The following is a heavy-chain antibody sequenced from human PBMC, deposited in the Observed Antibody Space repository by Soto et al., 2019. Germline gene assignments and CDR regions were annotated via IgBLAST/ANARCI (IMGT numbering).Heavy chain of an antibody. CDR3: ARHFIAAAPKSHFDY. D-gene: IGHD6-6*01. J-gene: IGHJ4*02. V-gene: IGHV4-39*01. Sequence: SETLSLTCTVSGGSISSSSYYWGWIRQPPGKGLEWIGSIYYSGSTYYNPSLKSRVTISVDTSKNQFSLKLSSVTAADTAVYYCARHFIAAAPKSHFDYWGQGTLVTVSS. CDR1: GGSISSSSYY. CDR2: IYYSGST.